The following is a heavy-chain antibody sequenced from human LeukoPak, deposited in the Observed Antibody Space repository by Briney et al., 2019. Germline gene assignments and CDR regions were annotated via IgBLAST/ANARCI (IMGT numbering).Heavy chain of an antibody. CDR3: AKNSGYSWQYFFDY. V-gene: IGHV3-23*01. CDR2: ISGGDGPT. D-gene: IGHD6-25*01. J-gene: IGHJ4*02. CDR1: GFTFSSYS. Sequence: GGSLRLSCAASGFTFSSYSMNWVRQAPGKGLEWVSAISGGDGPTYYADSVKGRFTISRDNSKNTLYLQMNSLRAEDAAVYFCAKNSGYSWQYFFDYWGQGTLVTVSS.